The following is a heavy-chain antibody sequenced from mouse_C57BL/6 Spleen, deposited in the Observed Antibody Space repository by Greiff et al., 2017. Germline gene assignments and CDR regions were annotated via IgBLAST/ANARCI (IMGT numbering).Heavy chain of an antibody. V-gene: IGHV5-16*02. J-gene: IGHJ2*01. CDR1: GFTFSDYY. Sequence: EVKLVESEGGLVQPGSSMKLSCTASGFTFSDYYMAWVRQVPEKGLEWVANINYDGSSTYYLDSLKSRFIISRDNAKNILYLQMSSLKSEDTAMYYCASKDYWGQGTTLTVSS. CDR3: ASKDY. CDR2: INYDGSST.